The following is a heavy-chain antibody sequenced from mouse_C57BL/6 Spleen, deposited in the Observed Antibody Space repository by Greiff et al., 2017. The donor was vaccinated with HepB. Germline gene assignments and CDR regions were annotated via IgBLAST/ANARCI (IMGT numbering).Heavy chain of an antibody. CDR2: ISYSGST. J-gene: IGHJ3*01. Sequence: DVKLVESGPGMVKPSQSLSLTCTVTGYSITSGYDWHWIRHFPGNKLEWMGYISYSGSTNYNPSLKSRISITHDTSKNHFFLKLNSVTTEDTATYYCAREGDYDGAWFAYWGQGTLVTVSA. CDR1: GYSITSGYD. CDR3: AREGDYDGAWFAY. D-gene: IGHD2-4*01. V-gene: IGHV3-1*01.